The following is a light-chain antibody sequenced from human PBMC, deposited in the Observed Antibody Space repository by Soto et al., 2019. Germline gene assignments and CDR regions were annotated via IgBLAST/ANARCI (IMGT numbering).Light chain of an antibody. CDR2: DVS. CDR3: YSYGGSYTWV. Sequence: QSALTQPRSVSGSPGQSVTISCTGTSGDVGGYNFVSWYQQHPGKAPTLMIFDVSQRPSGVPDRFSGSKSSNTASLTISGLQADDEAGYYCYSYGGSYTWVFGGGTKLTVL. J-gene: IGLJ3*02. V-gene: IGLV2-11*01. CDR1: SGDVGGYNF.